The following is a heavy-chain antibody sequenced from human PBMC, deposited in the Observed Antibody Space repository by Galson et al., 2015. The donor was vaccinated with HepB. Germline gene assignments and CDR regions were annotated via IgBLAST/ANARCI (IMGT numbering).Heavy chain of an antibody. V-gene: IGHV4-59*01. D-gene: IGHD6-19*01. CDR1: GGSISSYY. Sequence: ETLSLTCTVSGGSISSYYWSWIRQPPGKGLEWIGYIYYSGSTNYNPSLKSRVTISVDTSKNQFSLKLSSVTAADTAVYYCARIAHSSGKISVLDYWGQGTLVTVSS. J-gene: IGHJ4*02. CDR3: ARIAHSSGKISVLDY. CDR2: IYYSGST.